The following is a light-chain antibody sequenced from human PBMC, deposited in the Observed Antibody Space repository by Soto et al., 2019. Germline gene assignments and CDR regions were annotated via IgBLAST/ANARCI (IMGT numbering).Light chain of an antibody. J-gene: IGLJ1*01. CDR3: SSYTSSSTL. CDR1: SSDVGGYNY. Sequence: QSVLTQPASVSGSPGQSITISCTGTSSDVGGYNYVSWYQQHPGKAPKLMIYDVSNRPSGVSNRFSGSKSGNTASLTISGLQAEDQAYYYCSSYTSSSTLFGTGTKLTVL. CDR2: DVS. V-gene: IGLV2-14*01.